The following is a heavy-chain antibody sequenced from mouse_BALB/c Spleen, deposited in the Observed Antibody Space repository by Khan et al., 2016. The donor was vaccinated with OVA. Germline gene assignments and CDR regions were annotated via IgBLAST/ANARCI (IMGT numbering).Heavy chain of an antibody. CDR2: IDPFNGGT. J-gene: IGHJ3*01. V-gene: IGHV1S135*01. D-gene: IGHD2-2*01. Sequence: EVQLQQSGPELMKPGASVKISCKASGYSFTSYYIHWVKQSHGKSLEWIGYIDPFNGGTSYNPKFKGKATLTVDKSSSTAYMHLSSLTSDDSAVYDCARHGYVAWFAYWGQGTLVTVSA. CDR3: ARHGYVAWFAY. CDR1: GYSFTSYY.